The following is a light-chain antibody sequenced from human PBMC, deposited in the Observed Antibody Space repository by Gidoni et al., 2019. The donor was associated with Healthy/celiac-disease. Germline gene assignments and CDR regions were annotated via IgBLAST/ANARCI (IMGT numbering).Light chain of an antibody. J-gene: IGKJ3*01. Sequence: EIVLTQSPATLSLSPGERATRSCRASRSVSSYLAWYQQKPGQAPRLLISDASNRATGIPARFCGSGSGTDFPLPISSLEPADFAVYYCQPRSNWPPVFTFGPGTKVDIK. CDR3: QPRSNWPPVFT. CDR1: RSVSSY. CDR2: DAS. V-gene: IGKV3-11*01.